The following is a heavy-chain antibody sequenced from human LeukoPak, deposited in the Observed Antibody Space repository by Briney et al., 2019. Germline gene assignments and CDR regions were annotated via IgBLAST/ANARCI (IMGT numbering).Heavy chain of an antibody. CDR3: VRGTWFDP. D-gene: IGHD1-1*01. J-gene: IGHJ5*02. CDR1: GFTVSNYY. CDR2: LYSGGTT. Sequence: PGGSLGLSCAASGFTVSNYYMSWVRQAPGKGLEWVSVLYSGGTTHYADSVKGRFTISRDNSKNTLFLQMDSLRPEDTAVYYCVRGTWFDPWGQGTLVTVSS. V-gene: IGHV3-53*01.